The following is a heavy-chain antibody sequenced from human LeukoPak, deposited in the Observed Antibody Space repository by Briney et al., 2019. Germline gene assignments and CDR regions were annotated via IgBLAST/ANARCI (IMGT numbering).Heavy chain of an antibody. D-gene: IGHD5-12*01. CDR2: INPSGGST. CDR3: ARGESGSGYDFDENYFH. J-gene: IGHJ4*02. CDR1: GYTFTSYY. Sequence: ASVKVSCKASGYTFTSYYMHWVRQAPGQGLEWMGIINPSGGSTSYAQKFQGRVTMTRDMSTSTVYMELSSLRSEDTAVYYCARGESGSGYDFDENYFHWGQGTLVTVSS. V-gene: IGHV1-46*01.